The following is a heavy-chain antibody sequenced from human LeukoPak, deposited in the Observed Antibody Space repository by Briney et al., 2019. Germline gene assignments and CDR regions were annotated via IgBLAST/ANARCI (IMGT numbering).Heavy chain of an antibody. V-gene: IGHV1-69*06. Sequence: SVKVSCKASGGTLSSYAITWVRQTPGQGLEWMGGVMPIFGTVEYAQKFQDRRVITADKSTRTRYRKLRSWGSAHTPVCYCVRVVGLTGYSSNWYSGYYYYMDVWGKGTTVTVSS. CDR3: VRVVGLTGYSSNWYSGYYYYMDV. J-gene: IGHJ6*03. CDR1: GGTLSSYA. D-gene: IGHD6-13*01. CDR2: VMPIFGTV.